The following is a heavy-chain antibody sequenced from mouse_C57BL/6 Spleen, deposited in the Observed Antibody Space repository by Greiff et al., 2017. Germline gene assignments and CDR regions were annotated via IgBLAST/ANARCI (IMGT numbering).Heavy chain of an antibody. V-gene: IGHV3-6*01. CDR2: ISYDGSN. J-gene: IGHJ2*01. CDR1: GYSFTSGYY. D-gene: IGHD1-1*01. CDR3: ARGNYDGSSDFDY. Sequence: EVKLQESGPGLVKPSQSLSLTCSVSGYSFTSGYYWNWIRQFPGNQLEWMGYISYDGSNNYKPSLKNRISITRDTSKNQFFLKLNSVTTEDTATYYCARGNYDGSSDFDYWGQGTTLTVSS.